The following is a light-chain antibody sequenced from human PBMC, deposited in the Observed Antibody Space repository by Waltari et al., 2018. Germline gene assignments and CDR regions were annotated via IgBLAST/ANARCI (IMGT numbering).Light chain of an antibody. J-gene: IGKJ3*01. Sequence: DIQMTQSPSSVSASVGDKVTFTCRASQGITKWLPWYQQKPGRAPKLLISGESTLHSGVSPRFSGSGSGTEFTLTISDLQPEDVAIYYCQQANSFPITFGPGTRVDLK. V-gene: IGKV1-12*01. CDR3: QQANSFPIT. CDR1: QGITKW. CDR2: GES.